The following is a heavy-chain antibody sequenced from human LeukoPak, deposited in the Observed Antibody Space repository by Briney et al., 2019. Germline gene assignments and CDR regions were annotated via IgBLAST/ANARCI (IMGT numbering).Heavy chain of an antibody. V-gene: IGHV2-5*01. CDR1: GFSFSSGGVG. Sequence: SGPTLVNPRQTLRLTCTFSGFSFSSGGVGVGWISQPPGKALEWLGVIYENDEKLYSSSLQNRLTITKDTSRNQVVLTMANMDPVDTATYYCAHRHRGVASDIWGQGTMVTVSS. D-gene: IGHD2-15*01. CDR3: AHRHRGVASDI. J-gene: IGHJ3*02. CDR2: IYENDEK.